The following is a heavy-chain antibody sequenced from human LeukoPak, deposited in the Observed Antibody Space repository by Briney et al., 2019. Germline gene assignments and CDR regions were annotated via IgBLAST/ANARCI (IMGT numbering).Heavy chain of an antibody. Sequence: EASVKVSCKASGYTFTSYGISWVRQAPGQGLEWMGWISAYNGNTNYAQKLQGRVTMTTDTSTSTAYMELRSLRSDDTAVYYCAGVPVYNIVVVVAATHFDYWGQGTLVTVSS. CDR1: GYTFTSYG. CDR3: AGVPVYNIVVVVAATHFDY. D-gene: IGHD2-15*01. CDR2: ISAYNGNT. V-gene: IGHV1-18*01. J-gene: IGHJ4*02.